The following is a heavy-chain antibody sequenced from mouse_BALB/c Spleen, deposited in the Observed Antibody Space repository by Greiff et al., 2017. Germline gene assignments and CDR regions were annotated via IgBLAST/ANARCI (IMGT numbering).Heavy chain of an antibody. CDR1: GFTFSSFG. CDR2: ISSGSSTI. D-gene: IGHD4-1*01. Sequence: DVMLVESGGGLVQPGGSRKLSCAASGFTFSSFGMHWVRQAPEKGLEWVAYISSGSSTIYYADTVKGRFTISRDNPKNTLFLQMTSLRSEDTAMYYCASEGPGTYYFDYWGQGTTLTVSS. CDR3: ASEGPGTYYFDY. V-gene: IGHV5-17*02. J-gene: IGHJ2*01.